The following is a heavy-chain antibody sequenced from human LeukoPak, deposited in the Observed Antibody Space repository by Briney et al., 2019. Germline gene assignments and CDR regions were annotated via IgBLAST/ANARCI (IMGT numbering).Heavy chain of an antibody. CDR3: ARDRRTYYYGSGSYYCFDY. Sequence: ASVKVSCKASGYTFTGYYMHWVRQAPGQGLEWMGWINPNSGGTNYAQKFQGRVTMTRDTSISTAYMELSRLRSDVTAVYFCARDRRTYYYGSGSYYCFDYWGQGTLVTVSS. J-gene: IGHJ4*02. CDR1: GYTFTGYY. D-gene: IGHD3-10*01. V-gene: IGHV1-2*02. CDR2: INPNSGGT.